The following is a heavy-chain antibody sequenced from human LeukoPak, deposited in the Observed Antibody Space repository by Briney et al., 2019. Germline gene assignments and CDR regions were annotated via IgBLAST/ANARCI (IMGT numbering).Heavy chain of an antibody. J-gene: IGHJ4*02. CDR3: ARGPPPPVVVVAASLDY. CDR2: INHSGST. D-gene: IGHD2-15*01. Sequence: SETLSLTCAVYGGSFSGYYWSWIRQPPGKGLEWIGEINHSGSTNYNPSLKSRVTISVDTSKNQFSLKLSSVTAADTAVYYCARGPPPPVVVVAASLDYWGQGTLVTVSS. V-gene: IGHV4-34*01. CDR1: GGSFSGYY.